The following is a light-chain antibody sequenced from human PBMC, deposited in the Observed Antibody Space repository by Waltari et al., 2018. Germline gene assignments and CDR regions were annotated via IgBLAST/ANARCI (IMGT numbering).Light chain of an antibody. CDR1: QSIGRY. J-gene: IGKJ1*01. CDR3: QKHDRLPAT. Sequence: EIVLTQSPDTLSLSPGERATLSCRASQSIGRYLVWYQQKPGQAPRLLIYGASTRASGIPDRFSGSGSGTDFSLTISRLEPEDFAVYHCQKHDRLPATLGQGTKVEIK. CDR2: GAS. V-gene: IGKV3-20*01.